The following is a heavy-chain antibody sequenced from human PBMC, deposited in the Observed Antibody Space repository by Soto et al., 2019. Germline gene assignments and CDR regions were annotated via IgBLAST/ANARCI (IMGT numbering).Heavy chain of an antibody. J-gene: IGHJ4*02. CDR2: INGRSNYV. D-gene: IGHD1-26*01. Sequence: EVQVVESGGGLVKPGGSLRLSCVFSGFTFSTYTMNWVRQAPGKGLEWVSSINGRSNYVYYADSVKGRFTISRDNAKNSLYLQMNRLRAENTAIYYCAREDGVVGSSSAFDHWGLGTLVTVSS. V-gene: IGHV3-21*01. CDR3: AREDGVVGSSSAFDH. CDR1: GFTFSTYT.